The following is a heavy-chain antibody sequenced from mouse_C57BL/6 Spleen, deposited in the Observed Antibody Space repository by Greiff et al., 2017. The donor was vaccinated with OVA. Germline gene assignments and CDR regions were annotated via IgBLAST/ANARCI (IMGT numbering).Heavy chain of an antibody. Sequence: QVQLQQPGAELVKPGASVKLSCKASGYTFTSYWMHWVKQRPGQGLEWIGMIHPNSGSTNYNEKFKSKATLTVDKSSSTAYMKLSSLTSEDSAVYYCARSRGTTDGNWFAYWGQGTLVTVSA. D-gene: IGHD1-1*01. J-gene: IGHJ3*01. CDR3: ARSRGTTDGNWFAY. CDR2: IHPNSGST. V-gene: IGHV1-64*01. CDR1: GYTFTSYW.